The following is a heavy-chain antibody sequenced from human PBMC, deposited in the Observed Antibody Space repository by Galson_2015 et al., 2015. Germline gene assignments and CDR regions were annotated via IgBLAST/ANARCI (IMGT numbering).Heavy chain of an antibody. J-gene: IGHJ3*02. CDR3: ATSRGSYRPNDAFDI. Sequence: LRLSCAVSEFTFSDAWMNWVRQAPGKGLEWVGRIKTKGEGETTDYPAPVTGRFTISRDDSKNTLHLQMNSLKAEDTAVYYCATSRGSYRPNDAFDIWGQGTTVTVSS. CDR2: IKTKGEGETT. V-gene: IGHV3-15*01. D-gene: IGHD3-16*02. CDR1: EFTFSDAW.